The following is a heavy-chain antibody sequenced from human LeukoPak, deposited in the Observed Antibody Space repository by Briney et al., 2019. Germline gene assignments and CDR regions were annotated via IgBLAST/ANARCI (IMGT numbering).Heavy chain of an antibody. D-gene: IGHD6-13*01. J-gene: IGHJ6*03. CDR3: ARSLAAAGPYYYYYYMDV. CDR2: IYSGGST. CDR1: GFTVSSNY. Sequence: GGSLRLSCAASGFTVSSNYMSWVRQAPGKGLEWVSVIYSGGSTYYADSVKGRFTISRDNSKNTLYLQMNSLRAEDTAVYYCARSLAAAGPYYYYYYMDVWSKGTTVTVSS. V-gene: IGHV3-53*01.